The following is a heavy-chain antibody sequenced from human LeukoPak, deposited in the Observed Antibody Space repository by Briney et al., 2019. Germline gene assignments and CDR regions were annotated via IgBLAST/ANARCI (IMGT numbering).Heavy chain of an antibody. CDR1: GFTFSSYE. CDR2: ISSSGSTI. V-gene: IGHV3-48*03. D-gene: IGHD3-9*01. Sequence: GGSPRLSCAASGFTFSSYEMTWVRQAPGKGLEWVSYISSSGSTIYYADSVKGRFTISRDNAKNSLYLQMNSLRAEDTAVYYCARQRGDILAGYYMPRGFDYWGQGTLVTVSS. CDR3: ARQRGDILAGYYMPRGFDY. J-gene: IGHJ4*02.